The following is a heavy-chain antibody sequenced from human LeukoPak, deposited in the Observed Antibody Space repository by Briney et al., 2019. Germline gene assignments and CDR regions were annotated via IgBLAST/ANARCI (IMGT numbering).Heavy chain of an antibody. D-gene: IGHD4-11*01. V-gene: IGHV3-23*01. J-gene: IGHJ4*02. CDR1: GFSFSRYS. CDR2: ISGSGRST. CDR3: AKGEYSNYFDY. Sequence: PGGSLTLSCAASGFSFSRYSMSWVRQAPGKGLEWVSSISGSGRSTYHAESVKGRFTIPRDNTNNTLYLQMSSLRAEDTAVYYCAKGEYSNYFDYWGQGTLGTVSS.